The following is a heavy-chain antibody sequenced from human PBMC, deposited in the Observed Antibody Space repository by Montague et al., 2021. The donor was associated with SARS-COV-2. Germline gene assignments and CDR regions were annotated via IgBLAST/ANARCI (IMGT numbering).Heavy chain of an antibody. D-gene: IGHD3-22*01. CDR2: IYYSGST. V-gene: IGHV4-39*01. Sequence: SETLSLTCTVSGGSISSSSYYWGWIRQPLGKGLEWIGSIYYSGSTYYNPSLKSRVTISVDTSKNQFSLKLSSVTAADTAVYYCARHGKTRIAMLVLVIGYFGYWGQGTLVTVSS. CDR3: ARHGKTRIAMLVLVIGYFGY. CDR1: GGSISSSSYY. J-gene: IGHJ4*02.